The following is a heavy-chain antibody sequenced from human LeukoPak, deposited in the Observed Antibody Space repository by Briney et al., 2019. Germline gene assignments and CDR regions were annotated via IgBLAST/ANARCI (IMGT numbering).Heavy chain of an antibody. D-gene: IGHD3-16*01. Sequence: SETLSLTCTVSGGSISYYYWSWIRQSPGKGLEWIGYIYYSGTTNYNPSLKSRVTISVDTSKNQFSLQLRSVTAADTAVYYCARLRSGAFGMDVWGQGTTVTVSS. J-gene: IGHJ6*02. CDR3: ARLRSGAFGMDV. V-gene: IGHV4-59*01. CDR1: GGSISYYY. CDR2: IYYSGTT.